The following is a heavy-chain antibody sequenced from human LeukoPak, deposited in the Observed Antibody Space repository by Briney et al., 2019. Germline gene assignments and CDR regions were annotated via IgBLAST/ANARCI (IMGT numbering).Heavy chain of an antibody. D-gene: IGHD1-1*01. V-gene: IGHV1-18*01. CDR2: ISAYNGNT. CDR1: GYTFTSYG. J-gene: IGHJ3*02. Sequence: ASVKVSCKASGYTFTSYGISWVRQAPGQGLEWMGWISAYNGNTNYAQKLQGRVTMTTDTSTSTAYMELRSLRSDDTAVYYCARDNSVNWNDLGAFGIWGQGTMVTVSS. CDR3: ARDNSVNWNDLGAFGI.